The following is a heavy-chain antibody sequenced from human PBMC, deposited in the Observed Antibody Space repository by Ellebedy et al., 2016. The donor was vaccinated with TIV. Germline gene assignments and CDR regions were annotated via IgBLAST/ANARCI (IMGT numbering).Heavy chain of an antibody. V-gene: IGHV1-69*13. D-gene: IGHD3-10*01. CDR1: GYTFTGYY. Sequence: SVKVSCXASGYTFTGYYMHWVRQAPGQGLEWMEGIIPIFGTANYAQKFQGRVTITADESTSTAYMELSSLRSEDTAVYYCAGDTVGGEDVWGQGTTVTVSS. CDR3: AGDTVGGEDV. J-gene: IGHJ6*02. CDR2: IIPIFGTA.